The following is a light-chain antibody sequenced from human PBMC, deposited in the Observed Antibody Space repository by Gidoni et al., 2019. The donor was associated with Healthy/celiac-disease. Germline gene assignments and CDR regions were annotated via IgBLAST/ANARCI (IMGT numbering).Light chain of an antibody. Sequence: EIVMTQSPATLSVSPGERATLSCMASQSVSSNLAWYQQKPGQAPRLLIYGASTRATGIPARFSGSGSGTEFTLTISSLQSEDFAVYYCQQYNNWPQRTFGGGTKVEIK. CDR3: QQYNNWPQRT. J-gene: IGKJ4*01. CDR2: GAS. V-gene: IGKV3-15*01. CDR1: QSVSSN.